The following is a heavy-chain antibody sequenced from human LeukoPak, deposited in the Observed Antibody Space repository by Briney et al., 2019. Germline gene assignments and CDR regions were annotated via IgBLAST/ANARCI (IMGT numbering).Heavy chain of an antibody. Sequence: SETLSLTCAVYGGSFSGYYWSWIRQPPGKGLEWIGEINHSGSTNYNPSLKSRATISVDTSKNLFSLKLSSVTAADTAVYYCARADSSGWFLFDYWGQGTPVTVSS. CDR3: ARADSSGWFLFDY. D-gene: IGHD6-19*01. V-gene: IGHV4-34*01. J-gene: IGHJ4*02. CDR1: GGSFSGYY. CDR2: INHSGST.